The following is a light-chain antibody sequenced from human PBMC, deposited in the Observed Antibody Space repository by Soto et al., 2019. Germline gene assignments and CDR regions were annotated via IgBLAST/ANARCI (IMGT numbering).Light chain of an antibody. CDR1: SSNIGSNT. CDR3: AAWDDSLNGRV. CDR2: KSN. V-gene: IGLV1-44*01. J-gene: IGLJ3*02. Sequence: QSVLTQPPSASATPGQRVTISCSGTSSNIGSNTVNWYQQLPGTAPKLLIYKSNQLPSGVPDRFSGSKSGTSASLAISGLQSEDEADYYCAAWDDSLNGRVFGGGTKLTVL.